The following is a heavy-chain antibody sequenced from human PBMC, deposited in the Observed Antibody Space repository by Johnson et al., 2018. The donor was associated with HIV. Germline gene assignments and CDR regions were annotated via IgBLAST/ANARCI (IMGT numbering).Heavy chain of an antibody. CDR1: GFTVSSNY. CDR3: ARDVGYSSSSANAFEI. V-gene: IGHV3-66*02. CDR2: IYSGGST. Sequence: VQLVESGGGLVQPGGSLRLSCAASGFTVSSNYMSWVRQAPGKGLECVSVIYSGGSTYYADSVKGRFTISRDNSKNTLYLQMNSLGAEDTAVYYCARDVGYSSSSANAFEIWGQGKMVTVSS. D-gene: IGHD6-6*01. J-gene: IGHJ3*02.